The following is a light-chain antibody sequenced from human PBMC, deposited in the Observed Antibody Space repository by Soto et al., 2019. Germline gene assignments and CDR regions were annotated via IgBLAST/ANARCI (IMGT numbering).Light chain of an antibody. Sequence: QSVLTQPASVSGSPGQSITISCTGTSSDVGVYNFVSWYRQHPGKAPRLMIFEVGNRPSGVSNRFSGSKSGNTASLTISGLQIEDEADYYCSSYTSSSTLVFGTGTKLTVL. CDR3: SSYTSSSTLV. CDR1: SSDVGVYNF. J-gene: IGLJ1*01. CDR2: EVG. V-gene: IGLV2-14*01.